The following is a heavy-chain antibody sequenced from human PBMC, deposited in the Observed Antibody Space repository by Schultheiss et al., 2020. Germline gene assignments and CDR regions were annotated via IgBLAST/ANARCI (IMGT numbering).Heavy chain of an antibody. CDR2: IYYSGST. V-gene: IGHV4-59*01. CDR1: GGSISDYY. CDR3: ARDRGYSAYDHYFDY. D-gene: IGHD5-12*01. Sequence: SQTLSLTCTVSGGSISDYYWSWIRQPPGKGLEWIGYIYYSGSTNYNPSLKSRVTISVDTSKNQFSLKLRSVTAADTAVYYCARDRGYSAYDHYFDYWGQGTLVTVSS. J-gene: IGHJ4*02.